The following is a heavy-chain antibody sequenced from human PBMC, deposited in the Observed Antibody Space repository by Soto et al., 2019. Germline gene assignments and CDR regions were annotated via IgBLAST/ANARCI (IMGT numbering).Heavy chain of an antibody. CDR1: GFFLRDFG. V-gene: IGHV3-33*01. CDR2: IWYDGSNT. Sequence: PGGSXRLSCVASGFFLRDFGMHWVRQAPGKGLEWVSVIWYDGSNTYQGESVKGRFTMSRDISKNTLYLQMDSLRPEDTAVYYCAIAMAGKWHPLDYWGHGTLVTVSS. CDR3: AIAMAGKWHPLDY. D-gene: IGHD6-19*01. J-gene: IGHJ4*01.